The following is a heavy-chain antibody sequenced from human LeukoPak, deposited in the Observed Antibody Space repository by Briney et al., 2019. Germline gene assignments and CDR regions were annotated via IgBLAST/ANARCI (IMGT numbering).Heavy chain of an antibody. CDR1: GFTLSSYW. CDR3: ARGDGYYYDSSGPDY. J-gene: IGHJ4*02. CDR2: INSDGSST. V-gene: IGHV3-74*01. D-gene: IGHD3-22*01. Sequence: GGSLRLSCAASGFTLSSYWMHWVRQAPGKGLVWVSRINSDGSSTSYADSVKGRFTISRDNAKNTLYLQMNSLRAEDTAVYYCARGDGYYYDSSGPDYWGQGTLVTVSS.